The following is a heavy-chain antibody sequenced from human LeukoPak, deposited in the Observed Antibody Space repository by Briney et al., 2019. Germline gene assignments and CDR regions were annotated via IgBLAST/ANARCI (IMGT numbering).Heavy chain of an antibody. CDR1: GGSISSSSYY. CDR3: ARSLVTWAFDI. Sequence: SSETLSLTCTVSGGSISSSSYYWGWIRQPPGKGLEWIESIYYSGSTYYNPSLKSRVTISVDTSKNQFSLKLSSVTAADTAVYYCARSLVTWAFDIWGQGTMVTVSS. J-gene: IGHJ3*02. D-gene: IGHD2-8*02. V-gene: IGHV4-39*01. CDR2: IYYSGST.